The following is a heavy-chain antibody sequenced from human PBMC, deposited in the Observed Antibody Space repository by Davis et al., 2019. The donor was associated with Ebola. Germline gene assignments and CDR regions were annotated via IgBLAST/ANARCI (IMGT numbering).Heavy chain of an antibody. V-gene: IGHV3-23*01. CDR1: GFVFRNYV. CDR3: AKDTSNVWFDV. Sequence: GGSLRLSCAASGFVFRNYVMSWVRQAPGKGLEWVPTLGTSADTYYADSVKGRFTISRDNSKNTLHLQMNSLRVEDTAIYYCAKDTSNVWFDVWGQGTMVTVSS. D-gene: IGHD6-19*01. CDR2: LGTSADT. J-gene: IGHJ3*01.